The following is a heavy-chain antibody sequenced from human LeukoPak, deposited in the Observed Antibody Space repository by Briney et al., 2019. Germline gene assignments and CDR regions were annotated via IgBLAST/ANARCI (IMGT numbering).Heavy chain of an antibody. V-gene: IGHV3-21*01. CDR2: ISSSSSYI. J-gene: IGHJ3*02. D-gene: IGHD3-16*02. Sequence: GESLRLSCAASGFTFSSYAMSWVRQAPGKGLEWVSSISSSSSYIYYADSVKGRFTISRDNAKSSLYLQMNSLRAEDTAVYYCARVPAGVIGMKDAFDIWGQGTMVTVSS. CDR3: ARVPAGVIGMKDAFDI. CDR1: GFTFSSYA.